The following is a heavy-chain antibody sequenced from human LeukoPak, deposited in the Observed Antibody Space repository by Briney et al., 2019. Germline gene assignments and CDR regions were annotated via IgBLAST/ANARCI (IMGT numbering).Heavy chain of an antibody. V-gene: IGHV3-30*18. CDR1: EFNLSSFG. Sequence: GGSLRLSCAASEFNLSSFGMHWVRQAPGEGLEWLAVISNDGSNKYYADSVKGRFTISRDNSKDTLYLQMNSLRGEDTAVYYCAKDWARFDCWGQGTLVTVSS. CDR3: AKDWARFDC. J-gene: IGHJ4*02. D-gene: IGHD6-6*01. CDR2: ISNDGSNK.